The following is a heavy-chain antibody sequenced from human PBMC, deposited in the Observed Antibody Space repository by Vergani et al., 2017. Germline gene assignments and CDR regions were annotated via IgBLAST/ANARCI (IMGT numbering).Heavy chain of an antibody. CDR1: GGTFSSYA. D-gene: IGHD1-1*01. CDR2: IIPIFGTA. Sequence: QVQLLQSGAEVKKPGSSVKVSCKASGGTFSSYAISWVRQAPGQGLEWMGRIIPIFGTANYAQKFQGRVTITADKSTSTAYMELSSLRSEDTAVYYCARGERARVRSSWYFDLWGRGTLVTVSS. CDR3: ARGERARVRSSWYFDL. J-gene: IGHJ2*01. V-gene: IGHV1-69*06.